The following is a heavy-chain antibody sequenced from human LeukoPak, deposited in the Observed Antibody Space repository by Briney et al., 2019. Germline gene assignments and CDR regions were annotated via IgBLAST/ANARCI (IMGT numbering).Heavy chain of an antibody. CDR3: AKDTSIGKYCTSGVCSPFDY. Sequence: PGGSLRLSCAGSGFTFNSYAMSWVRQAPGKGLEWVSAISDSGDYTYYADSVKGRFTISRDNSKNTLYLHVNSLRAEDTAVYYCAKDTSIGKYCTSGVCSPFDYWGQGTLVTVSS. CDR1: GFTFNSYA. J-gene: IGHJ4*02. D-gene: IGHD2-8*01. V-gene: IGHV3-23*01. CDR2: ISDSGDYT.